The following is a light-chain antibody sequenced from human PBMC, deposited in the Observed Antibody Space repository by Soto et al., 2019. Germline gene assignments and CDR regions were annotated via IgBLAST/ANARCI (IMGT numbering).Light chain of an antibody. CDR1: SSDVGSYNR. CDR3: SSYTSSSTYV. Sequence: QSVLTQPPSVSGSPGQSVTISCTGTSSDVGSYNRVSWYQQPPGTAPKLMIYEVTNRPSGVPDRFSGSKSGNTASLTISGLQAEDEADYYCSSYTSSSTYVFLTGTRSPS. J-gene: IGLJ1*01. V-gene: IGLV2-18*02. CDR2: EVT.